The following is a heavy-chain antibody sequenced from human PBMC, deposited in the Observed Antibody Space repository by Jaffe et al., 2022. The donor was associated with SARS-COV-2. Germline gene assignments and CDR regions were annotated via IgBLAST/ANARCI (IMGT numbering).Heavy chain of an antibody. CDR1: GGSFSGQY. CDR2: INHSGST. D-gene: IGHD4-17*01. V-gene: IGHV4-34*01. CDR3: AKGGNTVFDP. J-gene: IGHJ5*02. Sequence: QVQLQQWGAGLLKPSETLSLTCAVYGGSFSGQYWSWIRQPPGKGLEWIGEINHSGSTNYNPSLKSRVTISIDTSKNQFSLKLSSVTAADTAVYYCAKGGNTVFDPWGQGILVTVSS.